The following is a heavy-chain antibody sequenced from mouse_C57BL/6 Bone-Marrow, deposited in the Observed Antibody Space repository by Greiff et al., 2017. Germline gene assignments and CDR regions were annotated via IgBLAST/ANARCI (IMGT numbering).Heavy chain of an antibody. CDR3: VRHGDYWGY. V-gene: IGHV5-6*01. D-gene: IGHD2-13*01. CDR2: ISSGGSYT. CDR1: GFTFSSYG. J-gene: IGHJ3*01. Sequence: EVKLVESGGDLVKPGGSLKLSCAASGFTFSSYGMSWVRQTPDKRLEWVATISSGGSYTYYPDSVKGRFTISRANAKNTLYLQMSSLKSEDTAMYYCVRHGDYWGYWGQGALGTVSA.